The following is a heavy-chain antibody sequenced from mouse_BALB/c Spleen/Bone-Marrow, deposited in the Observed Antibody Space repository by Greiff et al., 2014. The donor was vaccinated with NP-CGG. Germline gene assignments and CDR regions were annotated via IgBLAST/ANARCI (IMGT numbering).Heavy chain of an antibody. Sequence: VQLQQSGAELVKPGASVKLSCTASGFNIKDTYMHWVKQRPEQGLEWIGRIDPANGNTKYDPKLQGKATITADTSSNTAYLQPSSLTSEDTAVYYCARSRDYGSSYYAMDYWDQGTSVTVSS. CDR2: IDPANGNT. D-gene: IGHD1-1*01. V-gene: IGHV14-3*02. J-gene: IGHJ4*01. CDR1: GFNIKDTY. CDR3: ARSRDYGSSYYAMDY.